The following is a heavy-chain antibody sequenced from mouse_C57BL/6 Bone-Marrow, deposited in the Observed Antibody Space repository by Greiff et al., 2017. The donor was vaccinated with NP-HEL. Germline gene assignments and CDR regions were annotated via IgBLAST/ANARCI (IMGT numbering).Heavy chain of an antibody. CDR1: GHTFTSYW. Sequence: VQLQQPGAELVMPGASVKLSCKASGHTFTSYWMHWVKQRPGQGLEWIGEIDPSDSYTNYNQKFKGKSTLTVDKSSSTAYMQLSSLTSEDSAVYYCARRDYGSSCYVDYWGQGTTLTVSS. V-gene: IGHV1-69*01. J-gene: IGHJ2*01. D-gene: IGHD1-1*01. CDR2: IDPSDSYT. CDR3: ARRDYGSSCYVDY.